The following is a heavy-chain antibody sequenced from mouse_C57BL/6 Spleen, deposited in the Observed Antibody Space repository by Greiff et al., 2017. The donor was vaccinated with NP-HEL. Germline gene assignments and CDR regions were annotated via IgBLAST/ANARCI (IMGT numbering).Heavy chain of an antibody. CDR3: ARRPYDYEDWFAY. CDR2: IHPNSGST. J-gene: IGHJ3*01. CDR1: GYTFTSYW. V-gene: IGHV1-64*01. D-gene: IGHD2-4*01. Sequence: QVQLKQPGAELVKPGASVKLSCKASGYTFTSYWMHWVKQRPGQGLEWIGMIHPNSGSTNYNEKFKSKATLTVDKSSSTAYMQLSSLTSEDSAVYYCARRPYDYEDWFAYWGQGTLVTVSA.